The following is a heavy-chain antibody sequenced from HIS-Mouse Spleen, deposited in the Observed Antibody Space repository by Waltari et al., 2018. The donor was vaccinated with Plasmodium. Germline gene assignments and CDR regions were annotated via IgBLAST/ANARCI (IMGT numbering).Heavy chain of an antibody. CDR2: INHSGST. CDR3: ASSGSGSYYY. Sequence: QVQLQQWGAGLLKPSETLSLTCAVYGGSFSGYYWSWIRQPPGKGLEWIGEINHSGSTNYNPSLKSRVTISVDTSENQFSLKLSSVTAADTAVYYCASSGSGSYYYWGQGTLVTVSS. CDR1: GGSFSGYY. V-gene: IGHV4-34*01. D-gene: IGHD3-10*01. J-gene: IGHJ4*02.